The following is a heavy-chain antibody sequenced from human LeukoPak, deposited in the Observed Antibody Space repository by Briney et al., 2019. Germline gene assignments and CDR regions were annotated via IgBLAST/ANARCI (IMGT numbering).Heavy chain of an antibody. CDR3: ARGAYGELSD. V-gene: IGHV3-21*01. Sequence: GGSLRLHCAASGFTLSRYTLNAVRPAPGEGLEWVSSISSNSSYIYYADSVKSRFTISRDNAKNSLYLQMNSLRDEDTAVYDGARGAYGELSDWGQGTLVTVSS. CDR1: GFTLSRYT. CDR2: ISSNSSYI. J-gene: IGHJ4*02. D-gene: IGHD3-16*02.